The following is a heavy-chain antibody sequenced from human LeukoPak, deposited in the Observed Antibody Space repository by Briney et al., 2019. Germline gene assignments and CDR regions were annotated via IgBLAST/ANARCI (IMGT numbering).Heavy chain of an antibody. V-gene: IGHV1-18*04. CDR3: ARGVAVAGPHFFDY. J-gene: IGHJ4*02. CDR2: ISAYNGNT. D-gene: IGHD6-19*01. Sequence: ASVKVSCKASGYTFTSYGISWVRQAPGQGREWMGWISAYNGNTNYAPKLQGRVTMTTDTSTSTAYMELRSLRSDNTAVYYCARGVAVAGPHFFDYWGQGTLVTVSS. CDR1: GYTFTSYG.